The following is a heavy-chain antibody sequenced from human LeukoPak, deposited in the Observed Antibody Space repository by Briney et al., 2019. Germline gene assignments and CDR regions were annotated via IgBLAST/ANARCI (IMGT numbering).Heavy chain of an antibody. CDR1: GFPFSSYG. CDR3: AKREADYGDYVYFQH. D-gene: IGHD4-17*01. Sequence: PGGPLNLSCAAPGFPFSSYGMQGARRAPGKGREGVAVISYDGSNKYYADSVKGRFTISRDNSKNTLYLQMNSLRAEDTAVYYCAKREADYGDYVYFQHWGQGTLVTVSS. CDR2: ISYDGSNK. J-gene: IGHJ1*01. V-gene: IGHV3-30*18.